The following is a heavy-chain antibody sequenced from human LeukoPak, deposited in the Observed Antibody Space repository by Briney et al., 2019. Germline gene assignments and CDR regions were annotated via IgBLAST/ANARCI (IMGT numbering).Heavy chain of an antibody. CDR3: ARVLGYCSGGSCYSSLYYYYGMDV. CDR1: GGSISSGGYS. CDR2: IYHSGST. D-gene: IGHD2-15*01. V-gene: IGHV4-30-2*01. Sequence: LSQTLSLTCAVSGGSISSGGYSWSWIRQPPGKGLEWIGYIYHSGSTYYNPSLKSRVTISVDRSKNQFSLKLSSVTAADTAVYYCARVLGYCSGGSCYSSLYYYYGMDVWGQGTTVTVSS. J-gene: IGHJ6*02.